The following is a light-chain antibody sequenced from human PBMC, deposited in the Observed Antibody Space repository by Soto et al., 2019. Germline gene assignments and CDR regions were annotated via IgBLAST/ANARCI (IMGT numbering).Light chain of an antibody. CDR1: SSDVGGYNH. CDR3: NSYTSGSALKG. Sequence: QSVLTQPASMSGSPGQSITISCTGTSSDVGGYNHVSWYQQHPGKAPKLMIYGVSNRPAGISKRFSGSKSGNTASLTISGLQAEDDADYYCNSYTSGSALKGFGTGTKFTVL. CDR2: GVS. J-gene: IGLJ1*01. V-gene: IGLV2-14*01.